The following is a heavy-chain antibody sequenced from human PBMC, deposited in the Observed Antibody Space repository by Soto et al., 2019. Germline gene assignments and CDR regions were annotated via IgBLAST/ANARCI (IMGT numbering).Heavy chain of an antibody. V-gene: IGHV2-5*02. CDR3: AHRFRYYDILTGYYKGLDWFDP. CDR2: NYWDDDK. CDR1: GFSLSTSGVG. D-gene: IGHD3-9*01. Sequence: SGPTLVNPTQTLTLTCTFSGFSLSTSGVGVGWIRQPPGKALEWLALNYWDDDKRYSPSLKSRLTITKDTSKNQVVLTMTIMDPVDTATYYCAHRFRYYDILTGYYKGLDWFDPWGQGTLVTVSS. J-gene: IGHJ5*02.